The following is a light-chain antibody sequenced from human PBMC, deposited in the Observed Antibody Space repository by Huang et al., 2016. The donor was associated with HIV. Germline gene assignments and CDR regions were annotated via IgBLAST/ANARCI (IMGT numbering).Light chain of an antibody. CDR3: QQYDNLPLT. J-gene: IGKJ4*01. Sequence: DIQMTQSPSSLSASVGDRVTITCQASQDITNYLNWYQQKPGKAPKLLIYDASNCETGVPSRFSGSVSGTDFTFTISSLQPEDIATYYCQQYDNLPLTFGGGTKVEIK. CDR1: QDITNY. CDR2: DAS. V-gene: IGKV1-33*01.